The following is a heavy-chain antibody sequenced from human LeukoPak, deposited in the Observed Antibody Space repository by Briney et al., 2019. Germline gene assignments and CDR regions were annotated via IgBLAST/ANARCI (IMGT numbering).Heavy chain of an antibody. Sequence: SGTLSLTCTVSGGAVTSNSYYWSRIRQPPGKGLEWIGYISYSGSTNYNPSLKSRITISVDTSKNQFSLKLTSVTAADTAVYYCAAICFGNLAIDYWGQGTLVTVSS. CDR3: AAICFGNLAIDY. CDR2: ISYSGST. V-gene: IGHV4-61*01. J-gene: IGHJ4*02. CDR1: GGAVTSNSYY. D-gene: IGHD3-10*01.